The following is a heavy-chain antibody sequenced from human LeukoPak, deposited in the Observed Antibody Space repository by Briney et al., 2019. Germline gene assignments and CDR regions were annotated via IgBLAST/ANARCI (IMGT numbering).Heavy chain of an antibody. V-gene: IGHV3-30-3*01. D-gene: IGHD5-18*01. Sequence: PGRSLRLSCAASGFTFSSYAMHWVRQAPGKGLEWVAVISYDGSNKYYADSVKGRFTISRDNSKNTLYLQMNSLRAEDTAVYYCARDNSAMVPRYFDYWGQGTPVTVSS. CDR1: GFTFSSYA. CDR3: ARDNSAMVPRYFDY. J-gene: IGHJ4*02. CDR2: ISYDGSNK.